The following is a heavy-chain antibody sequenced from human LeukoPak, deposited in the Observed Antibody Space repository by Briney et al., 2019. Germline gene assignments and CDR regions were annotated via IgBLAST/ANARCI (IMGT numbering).Heavy chain of an antibody. D-gene: IGHD3-3*01. CDR3: QRITIFGVVIDFDY. CDR1: GYAFGFYG. V-gene: IGHV1-18*01. J-gene: IGHJ4*02. Sequence: GGSVKVSCKASGYAFGFYGISWVRQAPGQGLEWMGWISVNNDNTHYAQKFQGRVTMATDTSTSTAYMEVRSLRSDDTAIYYCQRITIFGVVIDFDYWGQGTLVTVSS. CDR2: ISVNNDNT.